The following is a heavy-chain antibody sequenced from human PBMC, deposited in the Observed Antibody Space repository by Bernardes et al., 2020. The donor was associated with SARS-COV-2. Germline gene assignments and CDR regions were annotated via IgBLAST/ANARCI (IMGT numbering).Heavy chain of an antibody. D-gene: IGHD1-7*01. Sequence: AQLEVGCKASGDTLTDYHMHWVRQAPGQGLEWVGRIYPTNGGTEYAQKFQGRVTMTRDTSINTTYLELSGLKYDDTAVYYCAKENWKYENWGQGTLVTVSS. V-gene: IGHV1-2*02. CDR2: IYPTNGGT. CDR1: GDTLTDYH. J-gene: IGHJ4*02. CDR3: AKENWKYEN.